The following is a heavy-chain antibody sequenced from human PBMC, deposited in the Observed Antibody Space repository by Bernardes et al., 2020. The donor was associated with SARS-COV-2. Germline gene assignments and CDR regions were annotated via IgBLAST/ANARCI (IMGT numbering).Heavy chain of an antibody. D-gene: IGHD3-16*01. Sequence: GGSLRLSCVASGFSFPRHAMDWVRQAPGRGLEWVATIWSDGITKNVADSVKGRITVSRDNSKNTLHLQMNSLRVEDTAVYYCARESGESWRESHFGNWGQGTLLTVSS. CDR1: GFSFPRHA. V-gene: IGHV3-33*01. CDR2: IWSDGITK. CDR3: ARESGESWRESHFGN. J-gene: IGHJ4*02.